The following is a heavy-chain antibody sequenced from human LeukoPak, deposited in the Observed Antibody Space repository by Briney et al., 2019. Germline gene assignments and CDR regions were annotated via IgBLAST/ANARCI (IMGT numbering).Heavy chain of an antibody. CDR2: IYPGDSDT. J-gene: IGHJ4*02. CDR1: GYSFTTYW. D-gene: IGHD3-16*01. Sequence: RAGASLQISCKASGYSFTTYWIGWVRQLPGKGLEWMGIIYPGDSDTRYSPSFQGQVTISVDKSITTAYLEWSSLKASATAMYYCASVLGGGGVNYYFDYWGQGTLVTVSS. V-gene: IGHV5-51*01. CDR3: ASVLGGGGVNYYFDY.